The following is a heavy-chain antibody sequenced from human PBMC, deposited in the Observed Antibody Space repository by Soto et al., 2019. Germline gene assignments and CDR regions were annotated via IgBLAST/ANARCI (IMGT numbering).Heavy chain of an antibody. Sequence: EVQLLEYGGALVQPGGSLRLSCAASGFTFSNHAMNWVRQAPGKGLEWVSTISDSGSTYYADSVKGRFTISRDNSKNTLYLQMSSLRAEDTAVYFCARDPGGHYCTSTSCLYFFDHWGQGTLVIVSS. CDR3: ARDPGGHYCTSTSCLYFFDH. D-gene: IGHD2-2*01. J-gene: IGHJ5*02. CDR1: GFTFSNHA. V-gene: IGHV3-23*01. CDR2: ISDSGST.